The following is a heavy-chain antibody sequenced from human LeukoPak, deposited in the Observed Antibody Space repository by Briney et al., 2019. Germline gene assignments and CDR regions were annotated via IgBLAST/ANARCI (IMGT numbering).Heavy chain of an antibody. J-gene: IGHJ4*02. CDR2: IIPIFGTA. Sequence: SVKVSCKASGGTFSSYAICWVRQAPGQGLEWMGGIIPIFGTANYAQKFQGRVTITADKSTSTAYMELSSLRSEDTAVYYCASAGPGYSSSWYLGQIDYWGQGTLVTVSS. CDR1: GGTFSSYA. CDR3: ASAGPGYSSSWYLGQIDY. V-gene: IGHV1-69*06. D-gene: IGHD6-13*01.